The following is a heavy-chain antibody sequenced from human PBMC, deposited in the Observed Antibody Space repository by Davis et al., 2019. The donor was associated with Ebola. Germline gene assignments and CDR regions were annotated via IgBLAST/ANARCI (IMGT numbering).Heavy chain of an antibody. Sequence: GESLKISCAASGFTFSGSAMHWVRQASGKGLEWVGRIRSKANSYATAYAASVKGRFTISRDDSKNTAYLQMNSLKTEDTAVYYCGQRYYYYYGMDVWGQGTTVTVSS. CDR3: GQRYYYYYGMDV. CDR1: GFTFSGSA. CDR2: IRSKANSYAT. J-gene: IGHJ6*02. V-gene: IGHV3-73*01. D-gene: IGHD5-24*01.